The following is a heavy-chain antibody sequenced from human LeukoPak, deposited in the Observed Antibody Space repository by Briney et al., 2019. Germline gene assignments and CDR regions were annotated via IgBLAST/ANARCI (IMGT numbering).Heavy chain of an antibody. D-gene: IGHD1-20*01. Sequence: GGSLRLSCAASGFTFSSYAMYWVRQAPGKGLEWVPAIVSGSGGSTYYADSVKGRFTISRDNSKNTLYLQMNSLRAEDTAVYYCAKKGVTGSQTYYFDYWGQGTLVFVSS. V-gene: IGHV3-23*01. J-gene: IGHJ4*02. CDR2: IVSGSGGST. CDR3: AKKGVTGSQTYYFDY. CDR1: GFTFSSYA.